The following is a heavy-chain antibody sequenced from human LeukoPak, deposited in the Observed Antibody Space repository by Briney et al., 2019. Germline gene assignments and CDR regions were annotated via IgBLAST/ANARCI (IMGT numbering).Heavy chain of an antibody. D-gene: IGHD6-19*01. Sequence: GGSLRLSCAASGFTFSSYSMNWVRQAPGKGLEWVSYISSSGSTIYYADSVKGRFTISRDNAKNSLYLQMNSLRAEDTAVYYCARDRKWLLTFDYWGQGTLVTVSS. CDR1: GFTFSSYS. CDR2: ISSSGSTI. V-gene: IGHV3-48*04. CDR3: ARDRKWLLTFDY. J-gene: IGHJ4*02.